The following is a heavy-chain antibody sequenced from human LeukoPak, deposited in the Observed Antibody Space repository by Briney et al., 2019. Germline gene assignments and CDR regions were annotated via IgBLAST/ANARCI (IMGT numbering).Heavy chain of an antibody. CDR2: MSYDGGNK. D-gene: IGHD3-10*01. J-gene: IGHJ4*02. V-gene: IGHV3-30*03. CDR1: GFILTDYG. Sequence: GGSLRLSCAASGFILTDYGMHWVRQAPGKGLDWVAFMSYDGGNKYYADSVKGRFTISRDNSKNTLYLQMNSLRAEDTAVYYCARTSRSVDNGRITMVRGVITATFDYWGQGTLVTVSS. CDR3: ARTSRSVDNGRITMVRGVITATFDY.